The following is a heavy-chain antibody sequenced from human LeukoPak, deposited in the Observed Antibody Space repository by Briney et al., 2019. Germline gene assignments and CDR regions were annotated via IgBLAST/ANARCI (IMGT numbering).Heavy chain of an antibody. Sequence: PSETLSLTCTVSGGSISNHYWSWIRQPPGKGLEWIGYVYYSGSTNYNPSLKSRVTISIHTSKKQFSLKLTSVTAADTALYYCARTRDDTSGYLSIGYWGQGTLVTVSS. V-gene: IGHV4-59*11. CDR2: VYYSGST. J-gene: IGHJ4*02. CDR1: GGSISNHY. D-gene: IGHD3-22*01. CDR3: ARTRDDTSGYLSIGY.